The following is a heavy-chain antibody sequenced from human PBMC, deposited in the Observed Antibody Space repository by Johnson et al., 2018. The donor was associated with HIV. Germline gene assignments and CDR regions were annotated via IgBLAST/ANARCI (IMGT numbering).Heavy chain of an antibody. CDR3: AKERGIVVVRDAFDI. CDR1: GFTFDDYG. D-gene: IGHD3-22*01. J-gene: IGHJ3*02. Sequence: VQLVESGGGVVRPGGSLRLSCTASGFTFDDYGMSWVRQAPGKGLEWVSGIHWNGGSTGYADSVKGRFTISRDNAKNSLYLQMNSLRAEETALYYCAKERGIVVVRDAFDIWGQGTMVTVSS. CDR2: IHWNGGST. V-gene: IGHV3-20*04.